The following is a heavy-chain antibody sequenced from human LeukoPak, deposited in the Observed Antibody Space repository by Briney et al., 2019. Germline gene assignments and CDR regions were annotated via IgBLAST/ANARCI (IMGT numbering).Heavy chain of an antibody. Sequence: GASVKVSCKASGYTFTSYGISWVRQAPGQGLEWMGWISAYNGNTNYAQKLQGRVTMTTDTSTSTAYMELRSLRSDDTAVYYCARDTDDFWSGYPDIWGQGTMVTVSS. CDR2: ISAYNGNT. J-gene: IGHJ3*02. V-gene: IGHV1-18*01. CDR1: GYTFTSYG. D-gene: IGHD3-3*01. CDR3: ARDTDDFWSGYPDI.